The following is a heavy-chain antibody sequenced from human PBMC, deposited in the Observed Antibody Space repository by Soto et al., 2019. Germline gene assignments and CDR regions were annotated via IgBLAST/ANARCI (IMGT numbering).Heavy chain of an antibody. V-gene: IGHV5-51*01. CDR3: TKAVAGAFDL. J-gene: IGHJ3*01. D-gene: IGHD6-19*01. Sequence: GESLKISCKGSGYSFTNYLIAWVRQMPGKGLEWMGIIFPGDSDTRYSPSFQGQVTISADKSISTAYLQWSSLKASDTAMYYCTKAVAGAFDLWGQGTMVTVSS. CDR1: GYSFTNYL. CDR2: IFPGDSDT.